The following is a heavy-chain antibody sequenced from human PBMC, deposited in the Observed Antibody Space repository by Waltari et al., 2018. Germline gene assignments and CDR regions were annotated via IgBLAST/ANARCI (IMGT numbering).Heavy chain of an antibody. V-gene: IGHV3-53*01. D-gene: IGHD2-21*01. CDR3: ARANCGGDCYPXSGFDY. CDR2: IYSGGST. Sequence: EVQLVESGGGLIQPGGSLRLSCAASGFTVSSNYMSWVRQAPGKGLEWVSVIYSGGSTYYADSVKGRFTISRDNSKNTLYLQMNSLRAEDTAVYYCARANCGGDCYPXSGFDYWGQGTLVXXSS. J-gene: IGHJ4*02. CDR1: GFTVSSNY.